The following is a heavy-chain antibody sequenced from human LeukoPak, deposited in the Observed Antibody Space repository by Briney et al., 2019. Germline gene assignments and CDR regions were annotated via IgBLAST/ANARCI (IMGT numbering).Heavy chain of an antibody. Sequence: SVKVSCKASGGTFSRYAISWVRLDPGQGLEWIGGIIPIFGTANYAQKFQGKVAITADESTSTAYMEVSSLRSEDTAVYYCARADSGYDFFDYWGQGILVTVSS. CDR3: ARADSGYDFFDY. V-gene: IGHV1-69*13. D-gene: IGHD5-12*01. J-gene: IGHJ4*02. CDR1: GGTFSRYA. CDR2: IIPIFGTA.